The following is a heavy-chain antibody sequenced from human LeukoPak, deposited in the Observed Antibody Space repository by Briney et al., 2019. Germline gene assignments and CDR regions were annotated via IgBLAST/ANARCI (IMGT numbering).Heavy chain of an antibody. CDR1: GFTFNDAW. Sequence: PGGSLRLSCAASGFTFNDAWMSWVRQAPGKGLEWVGHIKSKTDGGTTDYVAPVKGRFTISRDDSKNTVYLQLNSLKTEDTAVYYCTTVGASKGFRRFDYWGQGTLVTVSS. CDR2: IKSKTDGGTT. V-gene: IGHV3-15*01. CDR3: TTVGASKGFRRFDY. J-gene: IGHJ4*02. D-gene: IGHD3-16*01.